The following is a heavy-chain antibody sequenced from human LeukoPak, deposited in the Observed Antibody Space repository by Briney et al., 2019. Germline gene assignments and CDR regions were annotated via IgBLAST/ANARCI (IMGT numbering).Heavy chain of an antibody. Sequence: GGSLRLSCAASGFTFSSYSMNWVRQAPGKGLEWVSYISSSSSTIYYADSVKGRFTISRDNAKNSLYLQMNSLRTEDTAVYYCARGRGSWYGVYFDYWGQGTLVTVSS. CDR3: ARGRGSWYGVYFDY. CDR1: GFTFSSYS. J-gene: IGHJ4*02. D-gene: IGHD6-13*01. V-gene: IGHV3-48*04. CDR2: ISSSSSTI.